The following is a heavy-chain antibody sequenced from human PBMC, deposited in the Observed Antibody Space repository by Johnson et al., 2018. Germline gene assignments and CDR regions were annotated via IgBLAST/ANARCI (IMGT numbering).Heavy chain of an antibody. D-gene: IGHD3-22*01. V-gene: IGHV5-51*03. Sequence: VQLVQSGAAVTKPGESXKISCKGSGYSFTSNWIGWVRQMPGKGLEWMGLIYPGDSDTRYSPSFQGQVTISADKSISTAYLQLSSLKASDTAMYYCARLNGSGYSYYMDVWGKGTTVSVSS. J-gene: IGHJ6*03. CDR1: GYSFTSNW. CDR3: ARLNGSGYSYYMDV. CDR2: IYPGDSDT.